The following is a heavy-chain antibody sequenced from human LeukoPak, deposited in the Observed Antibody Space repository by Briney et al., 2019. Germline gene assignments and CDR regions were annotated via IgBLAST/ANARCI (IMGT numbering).Heavy chain of an antibody. D-gene: IGHD5-18*01. CDR3: ARADWDTAMIDY. CDR2: ISSSSSYI. V-gene: IGHV3-21*01. J-gene: IGHJ4*02. Sequence: GGSLRLSCAASGFTFSSYSMIWVRQAPGEGLEWVSSISSSSSYIYYADSVKGRFTISRDNAKNSLYLQMNSLRAEDTAVYYCARADWDTAMIDYWGQGTLVTVSS. CDR1: GFTFSSYS.